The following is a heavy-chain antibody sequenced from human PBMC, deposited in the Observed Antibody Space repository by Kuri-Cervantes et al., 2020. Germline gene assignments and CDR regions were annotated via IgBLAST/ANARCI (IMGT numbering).Heavy chain of an antibody. CDR3: ARLGTAMHIYYYGMDV. CDR2: IYPGDSDT. V-gene: IGHV5-51*01. D-gene: IGHD5-18*01. Sequence: KVSCKVSGYSFTSYGIGWVRQMPGKGLGWMGIIYPGDSDTRYSRSFQGQVTISADKSISTAYLQWSSLKASDTAMYYCARLGTAMHIYYYGMDVWGQGTTVTVSS. J-gene: IGHJ6*02. CDR1: GYSFTSYG.